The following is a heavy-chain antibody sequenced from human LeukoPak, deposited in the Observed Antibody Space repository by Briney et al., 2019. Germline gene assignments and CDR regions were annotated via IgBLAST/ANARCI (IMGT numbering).Heavy chain of an antibody. Sequence: GGSLRLSCAASGFILSGHTMNWVRQAPGRGLEWVSSISTSSTYIYYAGSVEGRFNISRDKPKNSLFLQMSSLRAEDTAIYYCVRKMKTGSSSGDYDYWGQGTLVTVSS. CDR2: ISTSSTYI. CDR1: GFILSGHT. J-gene: IGHJ4*02. V-gene: IGHV3-21*06. CDR3: VRKMKTGSSSGDYDY. D-gene: IGHD1-1*01.